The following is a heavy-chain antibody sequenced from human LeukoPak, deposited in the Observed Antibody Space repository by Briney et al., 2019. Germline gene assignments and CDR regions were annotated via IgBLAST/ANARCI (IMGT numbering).Heavy chain of an antibody. CDR3: GRGDWGY. Sequence: GGSLRLSCAASGFTFSSYAMSWVRQAPGKGLEWVSVIYGDGSTYYTDSVKGRFAISRDNSKNTLYLQMNSLSAEDTAVYYCGRGDWGYWGQGTLVTVSS. CDR1: GFTFSSYA. V-gene: IGHV3-53*01. J-gene: IGHJ4*02. D-gene: IGHD3/OR15-3a*01. CDR2: IYGDGST.